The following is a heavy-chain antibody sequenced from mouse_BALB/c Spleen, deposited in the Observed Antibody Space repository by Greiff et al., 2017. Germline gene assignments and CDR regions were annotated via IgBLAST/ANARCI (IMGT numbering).Heavy chain of an antibody. J-gene: IGHJ3*01. V-gene: IGHV3-6*02. CDR3: ARRGKLGPFAY. CDR1: GYSITSGYY. CDR2: ISYDGSN. Sequence: EVHLVESGPGLVKPSQSLSLTCSVTGYSITSGYYWNWIRQFPGNKLEWMGYISYDGSNNYNPSLKNRISITRDTSKNQFFLKLNSVTTEDTATYYCARRGKLGPFAYWGQGTLVTVSA. D-gene: IGHD4-1*01.